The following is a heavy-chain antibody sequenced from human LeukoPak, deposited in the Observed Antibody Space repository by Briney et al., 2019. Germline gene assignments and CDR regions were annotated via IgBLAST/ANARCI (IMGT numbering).Heavy chain of an antibody. CDR2: IYTSGST. D-gene: IGHD3-22*01. V-gene: IGHV4-4*07. CDR3: ARATSGYYFDF. J-gene: IGHJ4*02. CDR1: GGSISSYY. Sequence: SETLSLTYTVAGGSISSYYWSWIRQPAGKGLEWIGRIYTSGSTNYNPSLKSRVTMSVDKSKNQFSLKLTSVTAADTAVYFCARATSGYYFDFWDQGTLVTVSS.